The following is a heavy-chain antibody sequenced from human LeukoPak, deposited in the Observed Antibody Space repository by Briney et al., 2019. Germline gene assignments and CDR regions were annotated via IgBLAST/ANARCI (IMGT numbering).Heavy chain of an antibody. CDR1: EFTFSSYG. J-gene: IGHJ4*02. D-gene: IGHD6-19*01. CDR3: ARCLFTAVADLDY. Sequence: PGGSLRLSCAASEFTFSSYGMRWVRQAPGKGLEWVAVIWYDGSNKYYADSVKGRFTISRDNSKNTLYLQMNSLRAEDTAVYYCARCLFTAVADLDYWGQGTLVTISS. V-gene: IGHV3-33*01. CDR2: IWYDGSNK.